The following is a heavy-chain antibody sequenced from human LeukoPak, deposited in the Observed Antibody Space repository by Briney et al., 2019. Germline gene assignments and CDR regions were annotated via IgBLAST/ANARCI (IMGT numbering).Heavy chain of an antibody. V-gene: IGHV1-24*01. J-gene: IGHJ6*02. D-gene: IGHD3-9*01. CDR1: GYTLTELS. Sequence: ASVKVSCKVSGYTLTELSMHWVRQAPGKGLEWMGGFDPEDGETIYAQKFQGRVTMTEDTSTDTAYMELSSLRSEDTAVYYCATYRNELRYFDWLSNCYYYGMDVWGQGTTVTVSS. CDR3: ATYRNELRYFDWLSNCYYYGMDV. CDR2: FDPEDGET.